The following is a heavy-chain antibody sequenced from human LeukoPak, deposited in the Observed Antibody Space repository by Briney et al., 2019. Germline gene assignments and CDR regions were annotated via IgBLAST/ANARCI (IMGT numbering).Heavy chain of an antibody. Sequence: RXXPXQWLECIGRINPNSARTNYAHMFHATLTITSDTSISTAYIELSRLRSDDTAVYYCASRYGSGTWGQGTLVTVSS. J-gene: IGHJ5*02. V-gene: IGHV1-2*06. D-gene: IGHD3-10*01. CDR3: ASRYGSGT. CDR2: INPNSART.